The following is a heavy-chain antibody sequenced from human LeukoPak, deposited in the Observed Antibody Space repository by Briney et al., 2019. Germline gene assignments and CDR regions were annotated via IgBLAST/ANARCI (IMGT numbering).Heavy chain of an antibody. CDR3: ARGPRGVGALFDY. CDR1: GFTFSSYE. J-gene: IGHJ4*02. V-gene: IGHV3-48*03. Sequence: TGGSLRLSCAASGFTFSSYEMYWVRQAPGKGLEWGSYIRSSGSTIYYADSVKGRFTISRDNAKNSLYLQMNSLRAEETAVYYCARGPRGVGALFDYWGQGTLVTVSS. CDR2: IRSSGSTI. D-gene: IGHD1-26*01.